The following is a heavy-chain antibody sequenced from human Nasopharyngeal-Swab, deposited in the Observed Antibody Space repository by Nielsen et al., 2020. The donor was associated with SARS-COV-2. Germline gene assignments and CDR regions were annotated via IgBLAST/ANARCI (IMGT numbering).Heavy chain of an antibody. D-gene: IGHD1-26*01. Sequence: GGSLRLSCAASGFTFSSYAMSWVRQAPGKGLEWVSGISGSGGSTYYADSVKGRFTISRDYSKNTLYLHMNSLRAEDTAVYYCTRIVGATTGLEAYYFDYWGQGTLVTVSS. CDR2: ISGSGGST. CDR3: TRIVGATTGLEAYYFDY. CDR1: GFTFSSYA. J-gene: IGHJ4*02. V-gene: IGHV3-23*01.